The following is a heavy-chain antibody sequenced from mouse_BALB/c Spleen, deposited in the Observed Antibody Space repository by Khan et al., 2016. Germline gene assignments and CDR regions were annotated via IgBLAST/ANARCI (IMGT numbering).Heavy chain of an antibody. Sequence: VQLKQSGAELVKPGASVKLSCTASGFNIKDTYMHWVKQRPEQGLEWIGRIDPANGNTKYDPKFQGKATITADTSSNTAYLQLSSLTSEDTAVYYCARDGNYATSWFAYWGQGTLVTVSA. CDR2: IDPANGNT. CDR3: ARDGNYATSWFAY. J-gene: IGHJ3*01. CDR1: GFNIKDTY. V-gene: IGHV14-3*02. D-gene: IGHD2-1*01.